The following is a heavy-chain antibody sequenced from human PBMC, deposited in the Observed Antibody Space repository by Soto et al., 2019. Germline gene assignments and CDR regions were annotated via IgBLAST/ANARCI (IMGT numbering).Heavy chain of an antibody. CDR1: GGSISSSSYY. CDR3: ARTYDSRGYYKGKNAFDI. J-gene: IGHJ3*02. D-gene: IGHD3-22*01. Sequence: QLQLQESGPGLVKPSETLSLTCTVSGGSISSSSYYWGWIRQPPGKGLEWIGRIYYSGSTYYNPSLKSRVTISVDTSKNQFSLKLSSVTAADTAVYYCARTYDSRGYYKGKNAFDIWGQGTMVTVSS. V-gene: IGHV4-39*01. CDR2: IYYSGST.